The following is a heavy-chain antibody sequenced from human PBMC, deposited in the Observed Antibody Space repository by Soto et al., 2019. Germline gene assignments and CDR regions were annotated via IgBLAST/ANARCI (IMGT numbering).Heavy chain of an antibody. V-gene: IGHV4-59*01. CDR3: ARTYDGSGPNSGGYGFDI. CDR1: GGSITSYY. D-gene: IGHD3-22*01. Sequence: SETLSLTCSVSGGSITSYYWSWIRQPPGKGLEWIAYIYYSGSTSFNPSLKSRVSISLDTSKNQFSLKLSSVTAADTAVYYCARTYDGSGPNSGGYGFDIWGQGTMVTVSS. J-gene: IGHJ3*02. CDR2: IYYSGST.